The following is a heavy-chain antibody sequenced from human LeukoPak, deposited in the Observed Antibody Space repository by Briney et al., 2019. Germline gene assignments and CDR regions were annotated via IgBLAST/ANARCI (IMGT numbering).Heavy chain of an antibody. CDR2: IYYSGST. CDR1: GGSISSSSYY. CDR3: ARAWRAAAGTPQTIINWFDP. V-gene: IGHV4-39*07. D-gene: IGHD6-13*01. Sequence: SETLSLTCTVSGGSISSSSYYWGWIRQPPGKGLEWIGSIYYSGSTYYNPPLKSRVTISVDTSKNQFSLKLSSVTAADTAVYYCARAWRAAAGTPQTIINWFDPWGQGTLVTVSS. J-gene: IGHJ5*02.